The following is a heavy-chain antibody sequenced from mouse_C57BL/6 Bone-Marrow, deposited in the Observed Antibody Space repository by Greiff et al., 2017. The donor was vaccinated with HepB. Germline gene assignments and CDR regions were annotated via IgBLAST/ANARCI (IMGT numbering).Heavy chain of an antibody. J-gene: IGHJ4*01. CDR3: ARRVEYYAIDY. CDR2: IYPRDGST. D-gene: IGHD1-1*01. Sequence: QVQLQQSDAELVKPGASVKISCKVSGYTFTDHTIHWVKQRPEQGLEWIGYIYPRDGSTKYNEKFKGKATLTADKSSSTAYMQLSSLTSEDAAVYFCARRVEYYAIDYWGRGTAATVSS. CDR1: GYTFTDHT. V-gene: IGHV1-78*01.